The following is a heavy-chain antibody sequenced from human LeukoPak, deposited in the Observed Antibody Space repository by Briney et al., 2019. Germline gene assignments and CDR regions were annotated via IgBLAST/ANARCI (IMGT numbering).Heavy chain of an antibody. V-gene: IGHV1-46*01. CDR1: GYTFTSYY. D-gene: IGHD1-14*01. J-gene: IGHJ4*02. Sequence: ASVKVSCKASGYTFTSYYMHWVRQAPGQGLGWMGIINPSGGSTSYAQKFQGRVTMTRDTSTSTVYMELSSLRSEDTAVYCCARVLEAPEHFDYWGQGTLVTVSS. CDR3: ARVLEAPEHFDY. CDR2: INPSGGST.